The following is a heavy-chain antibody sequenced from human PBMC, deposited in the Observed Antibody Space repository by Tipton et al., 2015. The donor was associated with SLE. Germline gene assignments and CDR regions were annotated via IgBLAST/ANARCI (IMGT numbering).Heavy chain of an antibody. D-gene: IGHD3-10*01. CDR1: GGSISSHY. J-gene: IGHJ4*02. Sequence: LRLSCTVSGGSISSHYWSWIRQPPGKGLEWIGYIYYSGSTNYNPSLKSRVTISVDTSKNQFSLKLSSVTAADTAVYYCAREGRSVGIDYWGQGTLVTVSS. V-gene: IGHV4-59*11. CDR2: IYYSGST. CDR3: AREGRSVGIDY.